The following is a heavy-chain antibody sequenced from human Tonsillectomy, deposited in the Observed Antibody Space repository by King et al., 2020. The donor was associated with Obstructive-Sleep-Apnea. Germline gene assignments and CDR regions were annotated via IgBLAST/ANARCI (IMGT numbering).Heavy chain of an antibody. J-gene: IGHJ3*02. V-gene: IGHV1-69*17. Sequence: VQLVQSGAEVKKPGSSVKVSCKASGGTFSSYAISWVRQAPGQGLEWMGGIIPIFGIANYAQKFQGRVTITADKSTSTAYMELSSLRSEDTAVYYCARDGGIAAAGMSRAFDIWGQGTMVTVSS. CDR1: GGTFSSYA. D-gene: IGHD6-13*01. CDR3: ARDGGIAAAGMSRAFDI. CDR2: IIPIFGIA.